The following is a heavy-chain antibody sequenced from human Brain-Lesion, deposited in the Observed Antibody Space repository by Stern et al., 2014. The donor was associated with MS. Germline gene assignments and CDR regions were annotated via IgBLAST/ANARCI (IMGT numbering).Heavy chain of an antibody. V-gene: IGHV4-39*01. CDR1: GGSVSSTSYA. CDR3: AGEEDIKYCSGGSCTGNWFDP. D-gene: IGHD2-15*01. Sequence: QLQLQESGPGLVKPSETLSLTCTVAGGSVSSTSYAWAWIRQPPGKGLEWIGTIYYSGNTYYSPSLKSRLTLSLNTSQNPFSTQRRFVTAADTAVYYCAGEEDIKYCSGGSCTGNWFDPWGQGTLVTVSS. CDR2: IYYSGNT. J-gene: IGHJ5*02.